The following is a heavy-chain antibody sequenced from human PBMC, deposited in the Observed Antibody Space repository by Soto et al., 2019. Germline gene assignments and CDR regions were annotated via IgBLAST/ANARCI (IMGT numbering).Heavy chain of an antibody. CDR1: GFPFTTYG. V-gene: IGHV3-30*03. CDR2: ISYEGSNR. D-gene: IGHD3-10*01. Sequence: QVQLVESGGGVVQPGRSLRLSCAASGFPFTTYGMHWVREGPGKGLEWVAVISYEGSNRYYADSVKGRFTISRDNSKNTLYLQMNDLRPEDTALYYCVGGQYYFDYRGQGTLVTVSS. J-gene: IGHJ4*02. CDR3: VGGQYYFDY.